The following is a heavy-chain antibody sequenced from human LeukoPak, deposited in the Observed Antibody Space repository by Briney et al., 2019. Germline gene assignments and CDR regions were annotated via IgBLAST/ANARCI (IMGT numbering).Heavy chain of an antibody. Sequence: GGSLRLSCAASGFTFSSNWMHWVRQAPGKGLVWVSRINSDGSSTSYADSVKGRFTISRDNAKNTLYLQMNSLRAEDTAVYYCARSRRVFLYYYDSSGPYDAFDIWGQGTMVTVSS. CDR2: INSDGSST. CDR1: GFTFSSNW. CDR3: ARSRRVFLYYYDSSGPYDAFDI. V-gene: IGHV3-74*01. D-gene: IGHD3-22*01. J-gene: IGHJ3*02.